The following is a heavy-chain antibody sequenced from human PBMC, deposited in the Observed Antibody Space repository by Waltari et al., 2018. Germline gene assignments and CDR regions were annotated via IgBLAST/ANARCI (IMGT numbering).Heavy chain of an antibody. V-gene: IGHV3-23*01. Sequence: EVQLLQSGGGSVPPGGSLRLSCEASGLMFSNFPMSWVRQAPGKGLEWVSGVSASGNRTLYAYSVQGRFTISRDNSKNTVYLHMSSLRGDDTAVYFCAKLRGAVTGNEGDFWGHGSRVTVSS. D-gene: IGHD6-19*01. CDR3: AKLRGAVTGNEGDF. CDR1: GLMFSNFP. CDR2: VSASGNRT. J-gene: IGHJ4*01.